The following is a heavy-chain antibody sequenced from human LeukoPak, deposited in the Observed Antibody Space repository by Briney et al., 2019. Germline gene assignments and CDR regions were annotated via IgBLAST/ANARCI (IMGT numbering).Heavy chain of an antibody. D-gene: IGHD2-8*01. J-gene: IGHJ4*02. V-gene: IGHV4-34*01. CDR3: ARGERFFNGVCFY. CDR2: MIHTGSI. CDR1: GGSFSDYS. Sequence: SDTLSLTCAVYGGSFSDYSWSWIRQPPGKGLEWIGEMIHTGSINYSPSLKSRVTISVDTSKNQFSLNLSSVTAADTAVYYCARGERFFNGVCFYWGQGTLVTVSS.